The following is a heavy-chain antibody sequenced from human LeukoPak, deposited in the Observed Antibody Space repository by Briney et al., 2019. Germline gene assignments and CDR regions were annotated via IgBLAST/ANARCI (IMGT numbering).Heavy chain of an antibody. V-gene: IGHV3-9*01. CDR2: ISWNSGSI. J-gene: IGHJ4*02. CDR3: AKDIGDCSSTSCYTGFDY. D-gene: IGHD2-2*02. Sequence: PGGSLRLSCAASGFTFDDYAMHWVRQAPGKGLEWVSGISWNSGSIGYADFVKGRFTISRDNAKNSLYLQMNSLRAEDTALYYCAKDIGDCSSTSCYTGFDYWGQGTLVTVSS. CDR1: GFTFDDYA.